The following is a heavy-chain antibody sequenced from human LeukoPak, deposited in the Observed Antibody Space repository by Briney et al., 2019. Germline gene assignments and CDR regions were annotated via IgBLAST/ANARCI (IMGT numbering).Heavy chain of an antibody. CDR3: TTDGVGVEGATYDN. Sequence: GGSLRLSCAASGFTFINAWMAWVRQAPGKGLEWVGRIKAKAHGGTIEYAAPVKGRFTISRDNSKNTLYLQMNSLKTEDTAVYYCTTDGVGVEGATYDNWGQGTLVSVSS. CDR2: IKAKAHGGTI. V-gene: IGHV3-15*01. J-gene: IGHJ4*02. D-gene: IGHD1-26*01. CDR1: GFTFINAW.